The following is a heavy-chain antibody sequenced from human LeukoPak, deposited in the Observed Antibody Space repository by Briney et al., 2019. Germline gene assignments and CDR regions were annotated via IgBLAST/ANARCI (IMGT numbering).Heavy chain of an antibody. D-gene: IGHD3-10*01. CDR2: ISAYNGNT. Sequence: VASVTVSCKASGYTFTSYNMNWVRQAPGQGLEWMGWISAYNGNTNYAQNFHGRVTMTTDTSTSTAYMELRSLRSDDTAVYYCARDPRRYGSGTYYFDYWGQGTLVTVSS. CDR1: GYTFTSYN. CDR3: ARDPRRYGSGTYYFDY. V-gene: IGHV1-18*04. J-gene: IGHJ4*02.